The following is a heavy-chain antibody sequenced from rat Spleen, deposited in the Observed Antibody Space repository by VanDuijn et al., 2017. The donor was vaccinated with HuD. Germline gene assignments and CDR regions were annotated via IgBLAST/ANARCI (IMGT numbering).Heavy chain of an antibody. CDR2: ISYGDSSGHSST. V-gene: IGHV5-29*01. D-gene: IGHD1-9*01. J-gene: IGHJ2*01. CDR1: GFTFSDYG. CDR3: ARRHYGYTDYFDY. Sequence: EAHVVESGGGLVQPGRSMKLSCAASGFTFSDYGVAWVRQAHTKGLEWVATISYGDSSGHSSTYYRDSVKGRFTISRDNAKSTLSLQMDSLRSEDTATYYCARRHYGYTDYFDYWGQGVMVTVSS.